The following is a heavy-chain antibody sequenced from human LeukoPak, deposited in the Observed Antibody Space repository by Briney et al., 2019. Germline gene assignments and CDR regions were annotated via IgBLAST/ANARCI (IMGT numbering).Heavy chain of an antibody. J-gene: IGHJ4*02. CDR2: ISSSGSTI. D-gene: IGHD3-22*01. Sequence: PGGPLRLSCAASGFTFSSYEMNWVRQAPGKGLEWVSYISSSGSTIYYADSVKGRFTISRDNAKNTLYLQMNSLRAEDTAVYYCASPDYYDSSGYSFDYWGQGTLVTVSS. V-gene: IGHV3-48*03. CDR3: ASPDYYDSSGYSFDY. CDR1: GFTFSSYE.